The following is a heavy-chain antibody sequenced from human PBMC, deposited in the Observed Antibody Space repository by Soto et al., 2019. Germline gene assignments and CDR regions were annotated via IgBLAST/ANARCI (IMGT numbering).Heavy chain of an antibody. Sequence: EVQLVESGGGLVKPGGSLRLSCAASGFTFSNAWMNWVRQAPGKGLEWVGRIKSKTDGGTTDYAAPVKGRFTISRDDSKNTLYLQMNSLKTEDTAVYYCTTDFGYCGGDCYAHFDYWGQGTLVTVSS. CDR3: TTDFGYCGGDCYAHFDY. V-gene: IGHV3-15*07. CDR2: IKSKTDGGTT. D-gene: IGHD2-21*02. J-gene: IGHJ4*02. CDR1: GFTFSNAW.